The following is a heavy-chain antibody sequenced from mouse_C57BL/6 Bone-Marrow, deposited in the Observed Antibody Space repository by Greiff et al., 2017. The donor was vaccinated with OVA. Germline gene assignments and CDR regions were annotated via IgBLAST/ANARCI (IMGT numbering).Heavy chain of an antibody. CDR3: AGEYYCGSSYQAWFAY. V-gene: IGHV1-64*01. J-gene: IGHJ3*01. CDR1: GYTFTSYW. CDR2: IHPNSGST. D-gene: IGHD1-1*01. Sequence: VQLQQPGAELVKPGASVKLSCKASGYTFTSYWMHWVKQRPGQGLEWIGMIHPNSGSTNYNEKFKSKATLTVDKSSSTAYMQLSSLTSEDSAVYDCAGEYYCGSSYQAWFAYGGRGTRVTVTA.